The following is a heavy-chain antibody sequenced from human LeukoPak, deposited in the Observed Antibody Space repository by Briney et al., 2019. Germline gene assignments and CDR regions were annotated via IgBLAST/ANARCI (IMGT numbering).Heavy chain of an antibody. D-gene: IGHD6-13*01. CDR2: IWYDGSNK. CDR1: GFTFSSYG. J-gene: IGHJ6*02. V-gene: IGHV3-33*01. Sequence: GGSLRLSCAASGFTFSSYGMHWVRQAPGKGLEWVAVIWYDGSNKYYADSVKGRFTISRGNSKNTLYLQMNSLRAEDTAVYYCARDPYSSSWYYYYGMDVWGQGTTVTVSS. CDR3: ARDPYSSSWYYYYGMDV.